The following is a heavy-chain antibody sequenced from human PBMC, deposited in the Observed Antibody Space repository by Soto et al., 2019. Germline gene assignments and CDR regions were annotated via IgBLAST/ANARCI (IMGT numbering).Heavy chain of an antibody. CDR2: IIPLLGIA. D-gene: IGHD2-15*01. Sequence: QVQLVQSGAEVKKPGSSVKVSCKASGGTFSSYTISWVRQAPGQGLEWMGRIIPLLGIANYAQKFQGRVTITADKSTSTAYMELSSLRSEDMAGYYCARGGWRIDYWGQGTLVTVSS. CDR1: GGTFSSYT. J-gene: IGHJ4*02. V-gene: IGHV1-69*02. CDR3: ARGGWRIDY.